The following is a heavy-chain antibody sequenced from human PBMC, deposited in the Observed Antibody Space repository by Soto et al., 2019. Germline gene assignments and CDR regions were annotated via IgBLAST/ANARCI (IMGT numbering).Heavy chain of an antibody. J-gene: IGHJ6*02. CDR3: ARDGVGFGLLDV. Sequence: GGSLRLSCAASGFTFTTYSMNWVRQAPGKGLEWVSSISSSSSYIYYADSVKGRFTISRDNAKNSLYLQMNSLRAEDKSVYYCARDGVGFGLLDVWGQGTTVTVSS. V-gene: IGHV3-21*01. CDR1: GFTFTTYS. D-gene: IGHD3-16*01. CDR2: ISSSSSYI.